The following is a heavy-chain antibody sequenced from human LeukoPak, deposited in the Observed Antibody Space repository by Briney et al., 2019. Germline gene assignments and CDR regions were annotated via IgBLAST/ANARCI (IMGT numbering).Heavy chain of an antibody. CDR1: GYTFTGYY. CDR3: ARARRAGIAAAGTSWFDP. J-gene: IGHJ5*02. CDR2: INPNSGGT. D-gene: IGHD6-13*01. V-gene: IGHV1-2*02. Sequence: ASVKVSCKASGYTFTGYYMHWVRQAPGQGLEWMGWINPNSGGTNYAQKFRGRVTMTRDTSISTAYMELSRLRSDDTAVYYCARARRAGIAAAGTSWFDPWGQGTLVTVSS.